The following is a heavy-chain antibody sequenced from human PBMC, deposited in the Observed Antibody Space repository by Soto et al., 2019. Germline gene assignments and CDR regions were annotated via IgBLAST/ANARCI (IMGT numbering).Heavy chain of an antibody. J-gene: IGHJ6*02. D-gene: IGHD3-9*01. CDR1: GFTFSSYA. V-gene: IGHV3-23*01. Sequence: SLRLSCAASGFTFSSYAMSWVRQAPGKGLEWVSAISGSGGSTYYADSVKGRFTISRDNSKNTLYLQMNSLRAEDTAVYYCAKSGYYYDILTGFGGYYGMDGWGQGTTVTVSS. CDR2: ISGSGGST. CDR3: AKSGYYYDILTGFGGYYGMDG.